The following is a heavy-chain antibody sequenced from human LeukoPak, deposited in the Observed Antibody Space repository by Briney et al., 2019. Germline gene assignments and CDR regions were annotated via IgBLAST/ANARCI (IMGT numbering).Heavy chain of an antibody. CDR1: GYTFTSYG. V-gene: IGHV1-18*01. D-gene: IGHD3-16*01. CDR3: ARVWGTASLDY. J-gene: IGHJ4*02. Sequence: ASVKVSCKASGYTFTSYGISWVRQAPGQGLEWMGWISAYNGNTNYAQKFQGRVTMTRDTSISTAYMELSRLRSDDTAVYYCARVWGTASLDYWGQGTLVTVSS. CDR2: ISAYNGNT.